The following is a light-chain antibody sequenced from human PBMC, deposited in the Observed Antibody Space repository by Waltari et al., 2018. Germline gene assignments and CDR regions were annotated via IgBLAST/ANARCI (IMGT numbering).Light chain of an antibody. V-gene: IGKV3-20*01. CDR2: GAS. CDR1: LSISKS. CDR3: QHHIRLPAT. Sequence: IMLTQSPGTLSLGPGARAPLCCSASLSISKSVARYQQKPGQAPRLLFYGASTRATGIPDRFSGSGSGTYFSLTISGLEPEDSAAYYCQHHIRLPATFGQGTKVEIK. J-gene: IGKJ1*01.